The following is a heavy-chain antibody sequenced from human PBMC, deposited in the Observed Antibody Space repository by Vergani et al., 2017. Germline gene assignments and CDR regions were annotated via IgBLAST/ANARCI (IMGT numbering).Heavy chain of an antibody. J-gene: IGHJ6*03. V-gene: IGHV4-34*01. CDR3: ARGLAVAGPTHLYYYYYYMDV. Sequence: QVQLQQWGAGLLKPSETLSLTCAVYGGSFSGYYWSWIRQPPGKGLEWIGEINHSGSTNYNPSLKSRVTISVDTSKNQFSLKLSSVTAADTAVYYCARGLAVAGPTHLYYYYYYMDVWGKGP. D-gene: IGHD6-19*01. CDR1: GGSFSGYY. CDR2: INHSGST.